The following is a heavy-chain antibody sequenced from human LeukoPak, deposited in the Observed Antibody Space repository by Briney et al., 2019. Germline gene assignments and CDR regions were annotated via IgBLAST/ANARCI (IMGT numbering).Heavy chain of an antibody. J-gene: IGHJ4*02. CDR3: ATIKRGNIFGYFDF. Sequence: SETLSLTCSVPGGSFSSHFWSWIRQPPGKGLEWIGYMLDSENAKDNPYFQSRLSLSADTSKNQFALRLTSVTAADTAVYYCATIKRGNIFGYFDFWGQGILVTVSP. V-gene: IGHV4-59*11. CDR1: GGSFSSHF. D-gene: IGHD5-18*01. CDR2: MLDSENA.